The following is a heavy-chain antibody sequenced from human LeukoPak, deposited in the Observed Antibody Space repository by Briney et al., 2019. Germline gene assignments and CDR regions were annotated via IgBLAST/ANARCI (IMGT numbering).Heavy chain of an antibody. J-gene: IGHJ5*02. Sequence: ASVKVSCKASGYTSTGYYMHWVRQAPGQGLEWMGWIHIYRGNTNYAQKFQGRVTMTTDTSTSTVYMEVRGLRSDDTAMYYCARDVGITVADSFDPWGQGTLVTVSS. CDR1: GYTSTGYY. CDR3: ARDVGITVADSFDP. V-gene: IGHV1-18*04. D-gene: IGHD6-13*01. CDR2: IHIYRGNT.